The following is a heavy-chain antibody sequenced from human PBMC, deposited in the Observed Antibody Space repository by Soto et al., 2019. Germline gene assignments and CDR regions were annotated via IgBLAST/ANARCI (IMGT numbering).Heavy chain of an antibody. D-gene: IGHD1-1*01. CDR3: ARDRALERLLGYWFDP. V-gene: IGHV1-3*01. CDR2: INAGNGNT. CDR1: GYTFTSYA. J-gene: IGHJ5*02. Sequence: GASVKVSCKASGYTFTSYAMHWVRQAPGQRLEWMGWINAGNGNTKYSQKFQGRVTITRDTSASTAYMELSSLRSEDTAVYYCARDRALERLLGYWFDPWGQGTLVTVSS.